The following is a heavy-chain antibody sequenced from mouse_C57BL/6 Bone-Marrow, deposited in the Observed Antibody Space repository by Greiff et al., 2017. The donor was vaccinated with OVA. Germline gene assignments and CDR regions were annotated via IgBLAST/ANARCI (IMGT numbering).Heavy chain of an antibody. D-gene: IGHD1-1*01. CDR1: GYTFTSYW. CDR3: ARGIPITTVVAPFAY. V-gene: IGHV1-55*01. J-gene: IGHJ3*01. Sequence: VQLQQPGAELVKPGASVKLSCKASGYTFTSYWIPWVKQRPGQGLEWIGDIYPGSGSTNYNEKFKSKATLTVDTSSSTAYMQLSSLTSEDSAVYYCARGIPITTVVAPFAYWGQGTLVTVSA. CDR2: IYPGSGST.